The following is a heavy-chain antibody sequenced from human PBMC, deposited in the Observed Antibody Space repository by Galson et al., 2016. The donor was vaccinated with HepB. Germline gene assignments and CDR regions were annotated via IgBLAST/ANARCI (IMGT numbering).Heavy chain of an antibody. CDR2: FNREGSTT. CDR3: ARDPLLWGHWFDP. CDR1: GCTFSSYW. V-gene: IGHV3-74*01. Sequence: SLRLACAASGCTFSSYWMHWVRQSPEDGLVWVSHFNREGSTTAYAASVKGRFTISRDNAKKTLYLQMNSLRVEDTAVYYCARDPLLWGHWFDPWGQGTLVTVSS. D-gene: IGHD3-10*01. J-gene: IGHJ5*02.